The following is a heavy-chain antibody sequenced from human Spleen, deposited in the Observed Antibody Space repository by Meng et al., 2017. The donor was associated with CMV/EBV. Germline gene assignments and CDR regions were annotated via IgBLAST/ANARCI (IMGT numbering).Heavy chain of an antibody. J-gene: IGHJ3*01. Sequence: SVKVSCKASGGTFDSYVFNWVRQAPGEGLEWMGGIIPIFATTNYAQKFQGRLTITTDESTSAAYMELTSLRSDDTAVYFCARAQMILTSGVVLPASMVGAFDVWGQGTLVTV. CDR1: GGTFDSYV. D-gene: IGHD2-2*01. CDR3: ARAQMILTSGVVLPASMVGAFDV. V-gene: IGHV1-69*05. CDR2: IIPIFATT.